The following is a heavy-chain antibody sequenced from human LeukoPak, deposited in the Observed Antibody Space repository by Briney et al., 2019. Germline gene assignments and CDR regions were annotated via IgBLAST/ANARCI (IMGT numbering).Heavy chain of an antibody. CDR1: GGSISSYY. D-gene: IGHD3-3*01. CDR2: IYYSGST. J-gene: IGHJ6*02. Sequence: PSETLSLTCTVSGGSISSYYWSWIRQPPGKGLEWIGYIYYSGSTNYNPSLKSRVTISVDTSKNQFSLKLSSVTAADTAVYYCARGFSQVFWDVGGQGTTVTVSS. CDR3: ARGFSQVFWDV. V-gene: IGHV4-59*01.